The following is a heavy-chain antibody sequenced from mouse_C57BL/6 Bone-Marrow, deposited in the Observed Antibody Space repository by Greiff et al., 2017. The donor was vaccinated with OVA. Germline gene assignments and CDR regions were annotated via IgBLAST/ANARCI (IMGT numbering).Heavy chain of an antibody. CDR3: AIRDYVYYFDY. CDR2: IYPRCGNT. D-gene: IGHD2-4*01. V-gene: IGHV1-81*01. J-gene: IGHJ2*01. CDR1: GYTFTSYG. Sequence: QVHVKQSGAELARPGASVKLSCKASGYTFTSYGISWVKQRTGQGLEWIGEIYPRCGNTYSNEKFKGKATLTADKSSSTAYMELSSLTSEDSAVYVCAIRDYVYYFDYWGQGTTLTVSS.